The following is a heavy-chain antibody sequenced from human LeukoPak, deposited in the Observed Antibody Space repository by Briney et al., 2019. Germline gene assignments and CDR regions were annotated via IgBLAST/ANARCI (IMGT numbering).Heavy chain of an antibody. D-gene: IGHD2-2*02. V-gene: IGHV3-23*01. J-gene: IGHJ3*02. CDR2: LSGSGGST. CDR3: AKVFGYCSSTSCYIAPNDAFDI. Sequence: GGSLRLSCAASGFTFSSYAMSWVRQAPGKGLEWVSALSGSGGSTYYADSVKGRFTISRDNSKNTLYLQMNSLRAEDTAVYYCAKVFGYCSSTSCYIAPNDAFDIWGQGTMVTVSS. CDR1: GFTFSSYA.